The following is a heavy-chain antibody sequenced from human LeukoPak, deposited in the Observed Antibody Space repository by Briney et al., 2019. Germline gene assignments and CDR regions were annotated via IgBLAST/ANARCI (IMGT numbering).Heavy chain of an antibody. J-gene: IGHJ3*02. CDR2: IWYDGRNK. Sequence: GGFLRLPCAAFGFTFSSSGMHRVAQAPGKGLEGVAVIWYDGRNKYYADSVKGRFTISSDNSKNTLYLQMNSLRAEDTAVYYCARGNYGSGSYYRSGAFDIWGQGTMVTVSS. V-gene: IGHV3-33*01. CDR1: GFTFSSSG. CDR3: ARGNYGSGSYYRSGAFDI. D-gene: IGHD3-10*01.